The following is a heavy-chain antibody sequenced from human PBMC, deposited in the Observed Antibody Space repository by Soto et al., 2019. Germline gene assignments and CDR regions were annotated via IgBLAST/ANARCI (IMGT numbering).Heavy chain of an antibody. J-gene: IGHJ3*02. V-gene: IGHV3-64*01. CDR3: ARDQGTGDELLDAFDI. CDR2: ISSNGGST. Sequence: TGGSLRLSCAASGFTFSSYAMHWVRQAPGKGLEYVSAISSNGGSTYYANSVKGRFTISRDNSKNTLYLQMGSLRAEDMAVYYCARDQGTGDELLDAFDIWGQGTMVTVSS. D-gene: IGHD7-27*01. CDR1: GFTFSSYA.